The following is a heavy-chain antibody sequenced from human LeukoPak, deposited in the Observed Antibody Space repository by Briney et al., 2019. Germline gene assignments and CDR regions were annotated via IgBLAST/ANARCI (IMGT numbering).Heavy chain of an antibody. CDR2: ISGNNGHT. CDR3: ARDLNYCATTSCTPGGY. D-gene: IGHD2-2*01. J-gene: IGHJ4*02. V-gene: IGHV1-18*01. CDR1: GYTFNSYD. Sequence: ASVKVSCKASGYTFNSYDISWVRQAPGQGLEWMGWISGNNGHTDYAQSLQGRLTMTADTSTSTAYMELRSLRSDDTAVYYCARDLNYCATTSCTPGGYWGQGALVTVSS.